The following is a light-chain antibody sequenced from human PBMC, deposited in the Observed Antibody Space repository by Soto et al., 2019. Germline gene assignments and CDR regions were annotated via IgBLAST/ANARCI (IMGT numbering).Light chain of an antibody. CDR1: QSVSSSY. CDR3: QQYGSSGT. J-gene: IGKJ1*01. Sequence: ESVLTQSPGTLSLSPGEGATLSCRASQSVSSSYLAWYQQKPGQAPRLLIYGASSRATGIPARFSGSGSGTEFTLTISRLEPEDFAVYYCQQYGSSGTFGQGTMVDI. CDR2: GAS. V-gene: IGKV3-20*01.